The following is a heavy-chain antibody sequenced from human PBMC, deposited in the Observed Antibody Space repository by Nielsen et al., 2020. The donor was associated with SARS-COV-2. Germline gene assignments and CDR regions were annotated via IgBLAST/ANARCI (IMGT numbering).Heavy chain of an antibody. D-gene: IGHD6-19*01. CDR2: ISWNSGSI. Sequence: SLKISCAASGFTFDDYAMHWVRQAPGKGLEWVSGISWNSGSIGYADSVKGRFTISRDNAKNSLYLQMNSLRAEDTALYYCAKDFGGWYAIFQHWGQGTLVPVSS. CDR1: GFTFDDYA. J-gene: IGHJ1*01. CDR3: AKDFGGWYAIFQH. V-gene: IGHV3-9*01.